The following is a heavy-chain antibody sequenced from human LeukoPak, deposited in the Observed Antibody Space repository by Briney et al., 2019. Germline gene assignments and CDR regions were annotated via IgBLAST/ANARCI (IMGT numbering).Heavy chain of an antibody. CDR2: IYTSGST. CDR3: ATSGYSGYDGEYYYYYMDV. Sequence: QSSQTLSLTCTVSGGSISSYYWSWIRQPAGKGLEWIGRIYTSGSTNYNPSLKSRVTMSVDTSKNQFSLKLSSVTAADTAVYYCATSGYSGYDGEYYYYYMDVWGKGTTVTISS. J-gene: IGHJ6*03. CDR1: GGSISSYY. D-gene: IGHD5-12*01. V-gene: IGHV4-4*07.